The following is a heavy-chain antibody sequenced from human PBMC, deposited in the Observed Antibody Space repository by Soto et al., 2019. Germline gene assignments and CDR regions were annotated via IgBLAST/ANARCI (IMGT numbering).Heavy chain of an antibody. Sequence: SETLSLTCTVSGGSISSSSYYWGWIRQPPGKGLEWIGSIFYSGNTYYNPSLKSRVTISVDTSKNQFSLKLSSVTAADTAVYYCARHQSHSSSYVDPWGQGTLVTSPQ. CDR2: IFYSGNT. V-gene: IGHV4-39*01. D-gene: IGHD6-13*01. J-gene: IGHJ5*02. CDR3: ARHQSHSSSYVDP. CDR1: GGSISSSSYY.